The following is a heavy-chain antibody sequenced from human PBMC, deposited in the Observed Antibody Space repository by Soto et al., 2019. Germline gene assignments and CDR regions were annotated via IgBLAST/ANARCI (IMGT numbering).Heavy chain of an antibody. V-gene: IGHV1-69*13. CDR2: IIPIFGTA. CDR3: ARAGYCSSTSCYTLTYYYYGMDV. D-gene: IGHD2-2*02. J-gene: IGHJ6*02. CDR1: GGTFSSYA. Sequence: GASVKVSCKASGGTFSSYAISWVRQAPGQGLEWMGGIIPIFGTANYAQKFQGRVTITADESTSTAYMELSSLRSEDTAVYYCARAGYCSSTSCYTLTYYYYGMDVWGQGTTVTVSS.